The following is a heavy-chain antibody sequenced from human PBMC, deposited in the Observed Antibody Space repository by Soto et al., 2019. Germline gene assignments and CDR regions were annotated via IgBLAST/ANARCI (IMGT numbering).Heavy chain of an antibody. CDR2: INSDGSST. V-gene: IGHV3-74*01. D-gene: IGHD2-15*01. Sequence: VVFLRDSCGVLGLNCGGFWRHWVIKTQGKGLLWVSRINSDGSSTSYADSVKGRFTISRDNAKNTLYLQMNSLRAEDTAVYYCVRTSLVVAAATREDYWGQGTLVTVSS. CDR3: VRTSLVVAAATREDY. CDR1: GLNCGGFW. J-gene: IGHJ4*02.